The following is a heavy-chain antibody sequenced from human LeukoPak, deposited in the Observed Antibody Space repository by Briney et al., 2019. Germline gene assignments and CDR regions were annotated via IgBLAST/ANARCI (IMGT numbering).Heavy chain of an antibody. Sequence: GGSLRLSCAASGFTFDAYAMHWVRQAPGKGLEWVSVIRGGGAVAFYADSVKGRFTISRDNSRNTLYLHMNSLTADDTAVYYCTQDDPSNFEIHWGQGTLVTVSS. D-gene: IGHD2-8*01. CDR1: GFTFDAYA. J-gene: IGHJ4*02. CDR2: IRGGGAVA. V-gene: IGHV3-23*01. CDR3: TQDDPSNFEIH.